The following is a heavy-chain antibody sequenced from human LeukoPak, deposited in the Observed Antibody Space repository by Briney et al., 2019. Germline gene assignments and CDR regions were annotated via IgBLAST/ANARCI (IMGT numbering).Heavy chain of an antibody. CDR3: ARENFYDPRGYFHL. CDR1: GASFNGDDFF. Sequence: SQTLSLTCSVSGASFNGDDFFWGWIRQPPGKGLEWIGKIYYSGSTYYNPSLQRRISISLNASKNQLSLKLKSVTAGDRAVYFCARENFYDPRGYFHLWGRGTLVSVSS. J-gene: IGHJ2*01. V-gene: IGHV4-30-4*01. D-gene: IGHD3-3*01. CDR2: IYYSGST.